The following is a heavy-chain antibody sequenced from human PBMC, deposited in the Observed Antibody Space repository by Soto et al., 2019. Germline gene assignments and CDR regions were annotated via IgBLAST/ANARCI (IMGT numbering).Heavy chain of an antibody. CDR1: GFTFSSYA. CDR3: AKGLTTMTAFSFGY. D-gene: IGHD4-17*01. CDR2: ITSSGGNS. J-gene: IGHJ4*02. V-gene: IGHV3-23*01. Sequence: EVQLLESGGGLVQPGGSLRLSCAASGFTFSSYAMSWVRQAPGKGLEWVSTITSSGGNSYYADSVKGRFTISRDNSKNTLYLQMNSLRAEDSTVYYCAKGLTTMTAFSFGYWGQGTLVAVSS.